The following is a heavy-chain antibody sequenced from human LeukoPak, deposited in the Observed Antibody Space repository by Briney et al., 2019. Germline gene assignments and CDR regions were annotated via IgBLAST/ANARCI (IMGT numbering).Heavy chain of an antibody. Sequence: SETLSLTCTVSGGSISSYYWSWIRQPPGKGLEWIGYIYYSGSTNYNPSLKSRVTISVDTSKNQFSLKLSSVTAADTAVYYCASTSREGSSSLFDYWGQGTLVTVSS. V-gene: IGHV4-59*01. CDR2: IYYSGST. CDR1: GGSISSYY. J-gene: IGHJ4*02. CDR3: ASTSREGSSSLFDY. D-gene: IGHD6-13*01.